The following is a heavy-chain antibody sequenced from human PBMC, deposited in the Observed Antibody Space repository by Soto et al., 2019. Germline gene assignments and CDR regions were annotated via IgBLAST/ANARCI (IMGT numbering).Heavy chain of an antibody. V-gene: IGHV3-23*01. CDR1: GFTFSSYA. D-gene: IGHD3-16*02. CDR3: AKDRYDYIWGSYRYTDDAFDI. CDR2: ISGSGGST. J-gene: IGHJ3*02. Sequence: VQLLESGGGLVRPGGSLRLSCAASGFTFSSYAMSWVRQAPGKGLEWVSAISGSGGSTYYADSVKGRFTISRDNSKNTLYLQMNSLRAEDTAVYYCAKDRYDYIWGSYRYTDDAFDIWGQGTMVTVSS.